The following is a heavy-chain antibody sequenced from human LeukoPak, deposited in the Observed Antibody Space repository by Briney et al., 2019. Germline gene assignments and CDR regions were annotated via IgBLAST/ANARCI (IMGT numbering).Heavy chain of an antibody. CDR3: AKFTAPLSNYYYYGMDV. Sequence: GGSLRLSCAASGFTFSSYAMSWVRQAPGKGLEWVSAISGSGGSTYYADSVKGRFTISRDNSKNTLYLQMNSLRTEDTAVYYCAKFTAPLSNYYYYGMDVWGQGTTVTVSS. D-gene: IGHD5/OR15-5a*01. CDR2: ISGSGGST. J-gene: IGHJ6*02. V-gene: IGHV3-23*01. CDR1: GFTFSSYA.